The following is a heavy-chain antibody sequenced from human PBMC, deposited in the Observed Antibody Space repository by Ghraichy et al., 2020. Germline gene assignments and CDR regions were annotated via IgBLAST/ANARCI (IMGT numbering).Heavy chain of an antibody. CDR1: GFTFSNAW. CDR2: IKSKTDGGTT. D-gene: IGHD6-13*01. Sequence: GGSLRLSCAASGFTFSNAWMSWVRQAPGKGLEWVGRIKSKTDGGTTDYAAPVKGRFTISRDDSKNTLYLQMNSLKTEDTAVYYCTTDAPYSSSWYYYYGMDVWGQGTTVTVSS. J-gene: IGHJ6*02. V-gene: IGHV3-15*01. CDR3: TTDAPYSSSWYYYYGMDV.